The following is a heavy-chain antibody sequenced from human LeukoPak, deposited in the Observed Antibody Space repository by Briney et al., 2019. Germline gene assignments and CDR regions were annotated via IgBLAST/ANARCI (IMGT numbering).Heavy chain of an antibody. D-gene: IGHD3-22*01. CDR1: GYTLTGYY. Sequence: ASVKVSCKASGYTLTGYYMHWVRQAPGQGLEWMGWINPNSGGTNYAQKFQGRVTMTRDTSISTAYMELSRLRSDDTAVYYCAREYYYDSSGYEYNWFDPWGQGTLVTVSS. CDR3: AREYYYDSSGYEYNWFDP. CDR2: INPNSGGT. V-gene: IGHV1-2*02. J-gene: IGHJ5*02.